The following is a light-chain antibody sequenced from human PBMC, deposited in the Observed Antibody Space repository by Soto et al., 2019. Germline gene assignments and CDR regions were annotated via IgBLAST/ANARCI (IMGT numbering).Light chain of an antibody. J-gene: IGKJ1*01. CDR1: QSISSW. V-gene: IGKV1-5*01. Sequence: DLQMTQSPSTLSASVGDRVTITCRASQSISSWLAWYQQKPGKAPKLLIYDASSLESGVPSRFSGSGSGTEFTLTISSLQPDDFAVYYCQEYIQWPPGMFGPGTTVDIK. CDR3: QEYIQWPPGM. CDR2: DAS.